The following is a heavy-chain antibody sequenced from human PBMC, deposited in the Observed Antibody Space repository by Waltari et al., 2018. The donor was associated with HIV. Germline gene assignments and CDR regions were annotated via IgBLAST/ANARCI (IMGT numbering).Heavy chain of an antibody. CDR1: GGSVSNGSYY. CDR3: ARFYPDTIFGANWFDP. CDR2: GYYSGRN. D-gene: IGHD3-3*01. V-gene: IGHV4-61*01. Sequence: QVQLQESGPGLVKPSETLSLTCTVSGGSVSNGSYYWSWIRQPPGKGLEWIGYGYYSGRNKDKPSLESRVTISIDTSKNQFSLKMNSVTAADTAVFYCARFYPDTIFGANWFDPWGQGTLVTVSS. J-gene: IGHJ5*02.